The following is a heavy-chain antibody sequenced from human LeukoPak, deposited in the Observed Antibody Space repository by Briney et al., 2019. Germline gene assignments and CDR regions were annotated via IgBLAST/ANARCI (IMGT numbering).Heavy chain of an antibody. D-gene: IGHD5-12*01. CDR2: INPNSGGT. CDR1: GYTFTGYY. V-gene: IGHV1-2*02. Sequence: GASVKVSCKASGYTFTGYYMHWVRQAPGQGLEWMGWINPNSGGTNYAQKFQGRVTMTRDTSISTAYMELSRLRSDDTAVYYCARGLGWWLRQRGFDYWGQGTLVTVSS. J-gene: IGHJ4*02. CDR3: ARGLGWWLRQRGFDY.